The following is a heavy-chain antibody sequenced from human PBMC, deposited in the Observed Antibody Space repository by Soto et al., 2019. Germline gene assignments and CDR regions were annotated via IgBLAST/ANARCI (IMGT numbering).Heavy chain of an antibody. CDR2: IYYSGST. D-gene: IGHD6-13*01. J-gene: IGHJ6*02. V-gene: IGHV4-34*09. CDR3: ARDQITIAAAGRGYYGMDV. CDR1: GGSFSGYY. Sequence: TLSLSCPVLGGSFSGYYWSWIRQPPGEGPEWIGYIYYSGSTYHNPSLKSRVTISVDTSKNQFSLKLSSVTAADTAVYYCARDQITIAAAGRGYYGMDVWGQGTTVTVSS.